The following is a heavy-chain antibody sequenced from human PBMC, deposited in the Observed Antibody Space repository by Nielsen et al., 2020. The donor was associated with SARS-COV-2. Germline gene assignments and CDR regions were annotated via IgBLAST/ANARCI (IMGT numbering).Heavy chain of an antibody. CDR1: GYTFTSYG. J-gene: IGHJ3*02. Sequence: ASVKVSCKASGYTFTSYGISWVRQAPGQGLEWMGWISAYNGNTNYAQKLQGRVTMTTDTSTSTAYMELRSLRSDDTAVYYCAREFSRDYDFWSGFFGDAFDIWGQGTMVTVSS. CDR3: AREFSRDYDFWSGFFGDAFDI. V-gene: IGHV1-18*01. CDR2: ISAYNGNT. D-gene: IGHD3-3*01.